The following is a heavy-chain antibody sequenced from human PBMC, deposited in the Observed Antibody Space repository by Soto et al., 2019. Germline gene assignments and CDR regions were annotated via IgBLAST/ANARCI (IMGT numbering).Heavy chain of an antibody. CDR3: ARQWLRDSYYYYGMDV. J-gene: IGHJ6*02. D-gene: IGHD5-12*01. CDR1: GFSLSTSGVG. V-gene: IGHV2-5*02. CDR2: IYCDDDK. Sequence: QITLKESGPTLVKPTQTLTLTCTFSGFSLSTSGVGVGWIRQPPGKALEWLALIYCDDDKRYSPTLKSRLTITKDNSKNQAVLTMTNMHPVDTATYYCARQWLRDSYYYYGMDVWGQGTTVTVSS.